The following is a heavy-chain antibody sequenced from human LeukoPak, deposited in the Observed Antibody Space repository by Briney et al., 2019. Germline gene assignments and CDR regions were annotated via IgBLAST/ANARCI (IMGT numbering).Heavy chain of an antibody. V-gene: IGHV4-59*08. CDR3: ARQFNKSGMDV. J-gene: IGHJ6*02. CDR1: GGSISSYY. CDR2: IHYSGHT. Sequence: PSETLSLTCTVSGGSISSYYWSWIRQSPGKGLEWIGYIHYSGHTTYNPSLKSRVTISEDTSRNQLSLKLNSVTAADTAVYYCARQFNKSGMDVWGQGTTVTVSS.